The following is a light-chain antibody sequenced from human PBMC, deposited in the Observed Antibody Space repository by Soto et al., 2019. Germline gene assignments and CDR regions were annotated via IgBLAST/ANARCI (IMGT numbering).Light chain of an antibody. Sequence: EVVLTQSPATLSLSPGERATLSCRASQSVGIYLAWYQQRPGQAPRLLIYDASNRATGVPARFSGSGSGTDFTLTISSLEPDDFAVYYCQHRRTFGPGTKVDVK. CDR2: DAS. CDR1: QSVGIY. J-gene: IGKJ3*01. CDR3: QHRRT. V-gene: IGKV3-11*01.